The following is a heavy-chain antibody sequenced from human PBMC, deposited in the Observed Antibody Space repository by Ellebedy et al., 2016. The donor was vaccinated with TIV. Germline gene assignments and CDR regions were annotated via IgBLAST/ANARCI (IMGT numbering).Heavy chain of an antibody. J-gene: IGHJ3*02. Sequence: GGSLRLSCAASGFTFSTYAMSWVRQTPGKGLEWVSVISGSGGDTSYTDSAKGRFAISRDNAKNTLYLQMDSLRAEDTAIYYCAKSHDSSGYHYVGAFDIWGLGTKVTASS. D-gene: IGHD3-22*01. CDR2: ISGSGGDT. CDR3: AKSHDSSGYHYVGAFDI. V-gene: IGHV3-23*01. CDR1: GFTFSTYA.